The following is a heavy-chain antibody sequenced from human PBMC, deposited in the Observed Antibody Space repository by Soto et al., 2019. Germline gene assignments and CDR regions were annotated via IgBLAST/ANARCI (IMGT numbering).Heavy chain of an antibody. J-gene: IGHJ4*02. CDR2: ITPLFRTP. CDR3: AWQSRDTPMVPFSH. Sequence: QVHLEQSGADARKPGSSVRVSCKASGGTADRFAISWVRQAPGEGLEWMGGITPLFRTPHYAQKFQGRVNITADGSSNATYMDLGSLTFDDTAVYYCAWQSRDTPMVPFSHWGQGTLVTVSS. D-gene: IGHD2-15*01. V-gene: IGHV1-69*01. CDR1: GGTADRFA.